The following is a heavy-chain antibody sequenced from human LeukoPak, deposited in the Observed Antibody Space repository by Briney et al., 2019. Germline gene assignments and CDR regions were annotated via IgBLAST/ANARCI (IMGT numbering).Heavy chain of an antibody. CDR2: VSGSSSII. Sequence: GGSLRLSCAASVFTFSTYAMHWVRQAPGKGLEWVSHVSGSSSIIYYADSVQGRFTISRDNAKNSLYLQMNSLRAEDTAVYYCAIGYSSWYYFDYWGQGTLVTVSS. CDR3: AIGYSSWYYFDY. V-gene: IGHV3-48*04. J-gene: IGHJ4*02. D-gene: IGHD6-13*01. CDR1: VFTFSTYA.